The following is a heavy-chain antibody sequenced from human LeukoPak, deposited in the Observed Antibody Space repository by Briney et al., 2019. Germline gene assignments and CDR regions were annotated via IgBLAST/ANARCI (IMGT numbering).Heavy chain of an antibody. Sequence: SETLPLTCTVSGGSISSYYWSWVRQPPGKELEWIGYISYSGTTKYNPSLKSRVTISVDTSKNQFSLKLSSVTAADTAVYYCARHSTFEIWGQGTMVSVSS. V-gene: IGHV4-59*08. CDR3: ARHSTFEI. CDR1: GGSISSYY. J-gene: IGHJ3*02. CDR2: ISYSGTT.